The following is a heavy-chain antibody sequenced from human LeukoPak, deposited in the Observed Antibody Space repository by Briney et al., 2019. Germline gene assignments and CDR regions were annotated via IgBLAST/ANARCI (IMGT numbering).Heavy chain of an antibody. J-gene: IGHJ6*02. CDR3: ARGVVPAAGL. V-gene: IGHV3-21*06. Sequence: PGGSLRLSCAASGFTFSSHSMNWVRQAPGKGLEWVSSISSTGDYIYYADPVKGRFTISRDNANNSLSLQMNSLRVDDTAVYYCARGVVPAAGLWGQGTTVTVSS. CDR2: ISSTGDYI. D-gene: IGHD2-2*01. CDR1: GFTFSSHS.